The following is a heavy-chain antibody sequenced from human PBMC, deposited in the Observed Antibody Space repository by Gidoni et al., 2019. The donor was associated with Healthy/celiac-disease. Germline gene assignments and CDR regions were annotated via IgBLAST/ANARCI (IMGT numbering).Heavy chain of an antibody. CDR1: GYSFTSYW. Sequence: EVQLVQSGAEVNKPCESLKISCKGSGYSFTSYWIGWVRQRPGKGLKWRGIIYPGDSDTRYSPSFQGQVTISADKSISTAYLQWSSLKASDTAMYYCARSIVVVPAVHDAFDIWGQGTMVTVSS. D-gene: IGHD2-2*01. J-gene: IGHJ3*02. V-gene: IGHV5-51*01. CDR2: IYPGDSDT. CDR3: ARSIVVVPAVHDAFDI.